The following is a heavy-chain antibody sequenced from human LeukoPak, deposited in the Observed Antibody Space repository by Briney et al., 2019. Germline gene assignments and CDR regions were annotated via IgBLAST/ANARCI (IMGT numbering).Heavy chain of an antibody. CDR2: ISYDGSNK. CDR3: ARRGWFNCSSTSCYRRGLGY. D-gene: IGHD2-2*02. V-gene: IGHV3-30-3*01. Sequence: GRSLRLSCAASGFTFSSYAMHWVRQAPGKGLEWVAVISYDGSNKYYADSVKGRFTISRDNSKNTLYLQMNSLRAEDTAVYYCARRGWFNCSSTSCYRRGLGYWGQGTLVTVSS. CDR1: GFTFSSYA. J-gene: IGHJ4*02.